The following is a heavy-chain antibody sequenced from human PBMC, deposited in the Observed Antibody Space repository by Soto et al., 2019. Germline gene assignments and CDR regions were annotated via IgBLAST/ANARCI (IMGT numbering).Heavy chain of an antibody. CDR1: GDSISSSSYY. J-gene: IGHJ6*02. CDR3: ATLGGAYYDPRGYYYGMDV. Sequence: PSETLSLTCTVSGDSISSSSYYWGWIRQPPGKGLEWIGSIYYSGSTYYNPSLKSRVTISVDTSKNQFSLKLSSVTAADTAVYYCATLGGAYYDPRGYYYGMDVWGQGTTVTVSS. V-gene: IGHV4-39*01. D-gene: IGHD3-3*01. CDR2: IYYSGST.